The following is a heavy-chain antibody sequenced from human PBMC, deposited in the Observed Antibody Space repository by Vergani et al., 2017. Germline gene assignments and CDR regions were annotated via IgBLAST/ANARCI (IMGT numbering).Heavy chain of an antibody. Sequence: QVQLQQWGGGLLKPSETLSLTFVVNGGSFTSYHWTWIRQSPGEGLEWVGDIDHTGRPDYNPSLTSRLTMSVDKSRNQFSLTLNSVTATDTAIYFCARVNTETNGHLYYNYYMDVWGQGTAVTVS. J-gene: IGHJ6*03. CDR1: GGSFTSYH. CDR2: IDHTGRP. CDR3: ARVNTETNGHLYYNYYMDV. V-gene: IGHV4-34*01. D-gene: IGHD4-11*01.